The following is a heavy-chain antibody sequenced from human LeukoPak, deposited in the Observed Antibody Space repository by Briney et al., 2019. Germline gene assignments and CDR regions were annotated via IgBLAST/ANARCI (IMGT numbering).Heavy chain of an antibody. D-gene: IGHD3-9*01. CDR1: GYSISSSNW. J-gene: IGHJ4*02. CDR2: IYYSGST. V-gene: IGHV4-28*01. Sequence: PSETLSLTCAVSGYSISSSNWWGWIRPPPGKGLEWIGYIYYSGSTYYNPSLKSRVTMSVDTSKNQFSLKLSSVTAVDTAVYYCARKGDFDWLSPPDYWGQGTLVTVSS. CDR3: ARKGDFDWLSPPDY.